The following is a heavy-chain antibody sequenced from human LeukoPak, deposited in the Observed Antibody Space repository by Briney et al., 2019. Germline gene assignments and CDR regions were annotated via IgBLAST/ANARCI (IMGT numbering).Heavy chain of an antibody. CDR3: ARGNVDTAMAEGNWFDP. Sequence: SSETLSLTCAVYGGSFSDYYWSWIRQPPGKGLEWIGEVNHSGSTNYNPSLKSRVTISVDTSKNQFSLKLSSVTAADTAVYYCARGNVDTAMAEGNWFDPWGQGTLVTVSS. J-gene: IGHJ5*02. CDR2: VNHSGST. CDR1: GGSFSDYY. V-gene: IGHV4-34*01. D-gene: IGHD5-18*01.